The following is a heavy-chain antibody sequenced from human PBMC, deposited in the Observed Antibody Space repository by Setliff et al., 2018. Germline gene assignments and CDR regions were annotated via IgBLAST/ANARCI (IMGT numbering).Heavy chain of an antibody. D-gene: IGHD2-2*01. Sequence: GGSLRLSCAASGFTFSSYGMHWVRQAPGKGLEWVAFIRYDGSNKYYADSVKGRFTISRDNSKNTLYLQMNSLRAEDTAVYYCARGYCSSSSCYGTMGYWGQGTLVTVSS. CDR3: ARGYCSSSSCYGTMGY. J-gene: IGHJ4*02. CDR1: GFTFSSYG. CDR2: IRYDGSNK. V-gene: IGHV3-30*02.